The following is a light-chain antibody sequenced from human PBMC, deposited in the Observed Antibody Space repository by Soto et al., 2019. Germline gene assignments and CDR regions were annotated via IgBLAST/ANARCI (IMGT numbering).Light chain of an antibody. CDR2: EVR. CDR3: SAYAARNTLV. Sequence: QSALAQPGSVSGSAGQSITISCSGTMRDVGAYNLVSWYQQHPGTAPKLIIYEVRNRPSGISSRFSGSRSGNTASLTISGLQPEDEGDYYCSAYAARNTLVFGGGTKVTVL. CDR1: MRDVGAYNL. J-gene: IGLJ3*02. V-gene: IGLV2-14*01.